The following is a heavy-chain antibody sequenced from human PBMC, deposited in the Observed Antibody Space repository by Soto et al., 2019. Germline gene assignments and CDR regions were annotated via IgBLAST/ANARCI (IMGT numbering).Heavy chain of an antibody. J-gene: IGHJ6*02. Sequence: QVQLVESGGGVVQPGRSLRLSCAASGFTFSSYGMHWVRQAPGKGLERVAVISYAGSNKYYADSVKGRFTISRDNSKNTQYLKMNSQRAEDTAVYYCAKGITILGVGMDDYYYGMDVWGQGTTVTVSS. CDR2: ISYAGSNK. CDR1: GFTFSSYG. CDR3: AKGITILGVGMDDYYYGMDV. V-gene: IGHV3-30*18. D-gene: IGHD3-3*01.